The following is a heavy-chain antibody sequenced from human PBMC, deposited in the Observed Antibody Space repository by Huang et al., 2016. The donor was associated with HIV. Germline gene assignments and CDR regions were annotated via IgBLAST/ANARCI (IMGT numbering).Heavy chain of an antibody. V-gene: IGHV3-30*04. Sequence: QVQLVESGGGVVQPGRSLRLSCAASRFTFRNYAMHWVRQAPGKGLEWGAIISEDGRNKYYADSGKGRFTISRDNSKNTLYLQMNSLRAEDTAVYYCARDLWLRDLYYYYYMDVWGKGTTVTVSS. CDR1: RFTFRNYA. CDR2: ISEDGRNK. D-gene: IGHD5-12*01. J-gene: IGHJ6*03. CDR3: ARDLWLRDLYYYYYMDV.